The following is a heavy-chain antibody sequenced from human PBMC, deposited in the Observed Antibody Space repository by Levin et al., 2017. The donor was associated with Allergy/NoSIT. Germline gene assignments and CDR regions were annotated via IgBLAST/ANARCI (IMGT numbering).Heavy chain of an antibody. CDR1: GFTFSSYA. J-gene: IGHJ4*02. CDR3: AEVGSSSWYLDY. V-gene: IGHV3-23*01. CDR2: ISGSGGST. D-gene: IGHD6-13*01. Sequence: GGSLRLSCAASGFTFSSYAMSWVRQAPGKGLEWVSAISGSGGSTYYADSVKGRFTISRDNSKNTLYLQMNSLRAEDTAVYYCAEVGSSSWYLDYWGQGTLVTVSS.